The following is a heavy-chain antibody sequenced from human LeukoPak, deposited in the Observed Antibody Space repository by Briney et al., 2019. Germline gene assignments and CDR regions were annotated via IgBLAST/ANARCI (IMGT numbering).Heavy chain of an antibody. CDR1: GFTFSSFA. Sequence: PGGSLRLSCAASGFTFSSFALSWVRQAPGKGLEWVSSISGSGDSTYYMESVKGRFTISRDNSENTLYLQMNSLRADDTAVYYCAKVNYWGQGTLVTVSS. CDR2: ISGSGDST. J-gene: IGHJ4*02. V-gene: IGHV3-23*01. CDR3: AKVNY.